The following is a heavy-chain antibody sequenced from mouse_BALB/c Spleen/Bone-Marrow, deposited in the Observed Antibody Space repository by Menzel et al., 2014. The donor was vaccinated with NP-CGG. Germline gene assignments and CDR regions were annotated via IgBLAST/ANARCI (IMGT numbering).Heavy chain of an antibody. CDR1: GYTFTSYW. Sequence: QVQLKQSGAELVRPGASVKLSCKASGYTFTSYWINWVKQRPGQGLEWIGNIYPSDSYTNYNRKFKDKATLTVDKSSSTAYMQLSSPTSEDSAVYYCTRKYGPLYYFDYWGQGTTLTVSS. D-gene: IGHD2-10*02. J-gene: IGHJ2*01. CDR2: IYPSDSYT. CDR3: TRKYGPLYYFDY. V-gene: IGHV1-69*02.